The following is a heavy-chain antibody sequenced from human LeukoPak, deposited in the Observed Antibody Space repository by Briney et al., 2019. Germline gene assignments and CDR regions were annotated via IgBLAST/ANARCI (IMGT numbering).Heavy chain of an antibody. Sequence: GRSLRLSCAASGFTFSSYGMHWVRQAPGKGLEWVAVIWYDGSNKYYADSVKGRFTISRDNSKNTLYLQMNSLRAEDTAVYYCARDLLNLYYDSGGWEAYYYGMDVWGQGTTVTVSS. CDR3: ARDLLNLYYDSGGWEAYYYGMDV. CDR1: GFTFSSYG. D-gene: IGHD3-22*01. V-gene: IGHV3-33*01. J-gene: IGHJ6*02. CDR2: IWYDGSNK.